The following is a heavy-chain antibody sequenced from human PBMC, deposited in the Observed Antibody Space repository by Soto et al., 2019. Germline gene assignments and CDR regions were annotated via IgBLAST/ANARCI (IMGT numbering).Heavy chain of an antibody. CDR1: GFTFSSYA. D-gene: IGHD5-18*01. Sequence: AGGSLRLSCAASGFTFSSYAMHWVRQAPGKGLEWVAVISYDGSNKYYADSVKGRFTISRDNSKNTLYLQMNSLRAEDTAVYYCARARRYSTDGMDVWGQGTTVTVSS. CDR2: ISYDGSNK. CDR3: ARARRYSTDGMDV. V-gene: IGHV3-30-3*01. J-gene: IGHJ6*02.